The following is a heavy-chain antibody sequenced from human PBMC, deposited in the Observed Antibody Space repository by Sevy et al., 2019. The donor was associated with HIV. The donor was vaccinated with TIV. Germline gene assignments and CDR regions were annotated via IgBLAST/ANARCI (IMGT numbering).Heavy chain of an antibody. J-gene: IGHJ4*02. Sequence: GGSLRLSCAASGFTFSSYWMHWVRQAPGKGLVWVSRINSDGTSTSYADSVKGRFTISRDNSKNTVFLQVNSLRAEDTATYYCARQSGTAPTDAFDSWGQGTLVTVSS. CDR3: ARQSGTAPTDAFDS. CDR2: INSDGTST. D-gene: IGHD1-1*01. CDR1: GFTFSSYW. V-gene: IGHV3-74*01.